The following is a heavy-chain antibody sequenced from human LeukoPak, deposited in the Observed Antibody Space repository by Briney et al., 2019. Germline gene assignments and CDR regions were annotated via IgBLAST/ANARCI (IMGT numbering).Heavy chain of an antibody. Sequence: PGGSLRLSCAASGFTFSSYSMNWVRQAPGKGLEWVSSISSSSSYIYYADSVKGRFTIPRDNAKNSLYLQMNSLRAEDTAVYYCARGTLYYYDSSGYPQDYWGQGTLVTVSS. CDR3: ARGTLYYYDSSGYPQDY. J-gene: IGHJ4*02. CDR1: GFTFSSYS. CDR2: ISSSSSYI. V-gene: IGHV3-21*01. D-gene: IGHD3-22*01.